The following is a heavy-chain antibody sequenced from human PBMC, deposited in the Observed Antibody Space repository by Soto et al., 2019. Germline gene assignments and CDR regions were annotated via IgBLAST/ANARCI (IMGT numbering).Heavy chain of an antibody. CDR1: GGSISSSNW. CDR3: AREYNWNGEYYFDY. D-gene: IGHD1-20*01. J-gene: IGHJ4*02. V-gene: IGHV4-4*02. Sequence: KTXATLSLTCAVSGGSISSSNWWSWVRQPPGKGLEWIGEIYHSGSTNYNPSLKSRVTISVDKSKNQFSLKLSSVTAADTAVYYCAREYNWNGEYYFDYWGQGTLVTVSS. CDR2: IYHSGST.